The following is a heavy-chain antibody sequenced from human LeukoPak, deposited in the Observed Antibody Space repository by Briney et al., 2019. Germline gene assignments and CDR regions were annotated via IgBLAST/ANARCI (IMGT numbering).Heavy chain of an antibody. CDR3: ARGSYDILTGYYKL. D-gene: IGHD3-9*01. CDR2: INWNGGST. CDR1: GFSFDNYG. J-gene: IGHJ4*02. Sequence: GGSLRLSCVASGFSFDNYGMTWVRQAPGKGLEWVSGINWNGGSTAYGDSVKGRFTISRDNAKNSLYLQMNSLRAEDTALYHCARGSYDILTGYYKLWGQGTLVTVSS. V-gene: IGHV3-20*01.